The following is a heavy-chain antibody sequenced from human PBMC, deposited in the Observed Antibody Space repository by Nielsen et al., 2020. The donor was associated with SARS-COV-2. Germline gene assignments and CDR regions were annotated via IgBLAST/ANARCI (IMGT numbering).Heavy chain of an antibody. J-gene: IGHJ4*02. Sequence: GESLKISCAASGFTFSSYAMSWVRQAPGKGLEWVAVIWYDGSNKYYADSVKGRFTISRDNSKNTLYLQMNSLRAEDTAVYYCARPRLGSYGDFSIDYWGQGTLVTVSS. V-gene: IGHV3-33*08. D-gene: IGHD4-17*01. CDR1: GFTFSSYA. CDR2: IWYDGSNK. CDR3: ARPRLGSYGDFSIDY.